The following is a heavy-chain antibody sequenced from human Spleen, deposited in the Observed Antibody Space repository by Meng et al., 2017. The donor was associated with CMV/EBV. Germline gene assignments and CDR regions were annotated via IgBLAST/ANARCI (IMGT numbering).Heavy chain of an antibody. CDR2: IMPIFGAP. Sequence: SVKVSCKASGYTFTSYGISWVRQAPGQGLEWMGGIMPIFGAPNYAQKFQGRVTITRDESRSTVYMELSSLRSEDTGLYYCAREDGDYGGTQGAFDIWGQGTTVTVSS. V-gene: IGHV1-69*05. CDR3: AREDGDYGGTQGAFDI. D-gene: IGHD4/OR15-4a*01. CDR1: GYTFTSYG. J-gene: IGHJ3*02.